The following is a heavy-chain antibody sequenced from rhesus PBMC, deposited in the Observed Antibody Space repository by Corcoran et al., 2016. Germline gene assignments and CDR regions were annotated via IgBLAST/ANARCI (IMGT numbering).Heavy chain of an antibody. CDR1: GGPISGGYD. CDR3: ARRGYSYNYFDY. Sequence: QVQLQESGPGLVKPSETLSLTCAVSGGPISGGYDWSWIRQPPGKGLEWIGFIYGSSGRTNYNPSLKNRVTISKDTSKNQFSLKLSSVTAADTAVYYCARRGYSYNYFDYWGQGVLVTVSS. CDR2: IYGSSGRT. D-gene: IGHD5-12*01. J-gene: IGHJ4*01. V-gene: IGHV4-76*01.